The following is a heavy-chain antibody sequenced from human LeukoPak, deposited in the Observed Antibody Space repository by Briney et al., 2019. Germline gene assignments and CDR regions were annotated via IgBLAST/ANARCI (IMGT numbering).Heavy chain of an antibody. V-gene: IGHV3-30-3*01. CDR1: GFTFSSYA. D-gene: IGHD1-26*01. CDR3: ARVGSGNFDY. CDR2: ISYDGSNK. J-gene: IGHJ4*02. Sequence: PGGSLRLSCAASGFTFSSYAMSWVRQAPGKGLEWVAVISYDGSNKYYADSVKGRFTISRDNSKNTLYLQMNSLRAEDTAVYYCARVGSGNFDYWGQGTLVTVSS.